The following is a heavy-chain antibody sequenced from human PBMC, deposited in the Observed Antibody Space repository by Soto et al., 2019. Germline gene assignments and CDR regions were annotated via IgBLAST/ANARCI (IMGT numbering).Heavy chain of an antibody. D-gene: IGHD6-13*01. Sequence: LRLSGTASGFTFGDYAMSWVRQAPGKGLEWVGCIRSKAYGGTTEYAASVKGRFTISRDDSKSIAYLQMNGLKTEDTAVYYCTRSRRDIAAAGTSLYYFDYWGQGTLVTVSS. CDR3: TRSRRDIAAAGTSLYYFDY. CDR2: IRSKAYGGTT. J-gene: IGHJ4*02. V-gene: IGHV3-49*04. CDR1: GFTFGDYA.